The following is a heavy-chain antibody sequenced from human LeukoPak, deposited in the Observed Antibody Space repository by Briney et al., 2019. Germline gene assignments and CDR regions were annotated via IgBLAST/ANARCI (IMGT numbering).Heavy chain of an antibody. CDR3: ARDPYYGSGSSNYYYYYGMDV. J-gene: IGHJ6*02. D-gene: IGHD3-10*01. V-gene: IGHV1-2*02. CDR1: GYTFTGYY. Sequence: ASVKVSCKASGYTFTGYYMHWVRQAPGQGLEWMGWINPNSGGTNYAQKFQGRVTMTRDTSISTAYMELSRLRSDDTAVYCCARDPYYGSGSSNYYYYYGMDVWGQGTTVTVSS. CDR2: INPNSGGT.